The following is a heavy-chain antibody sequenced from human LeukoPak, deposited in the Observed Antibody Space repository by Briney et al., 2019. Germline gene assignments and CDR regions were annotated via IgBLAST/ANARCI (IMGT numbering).Heavy chain of an antibody. D-gene: IGHD6-19*01. J-gene: IGHJ5*01. CDR3: ARDAELLRSSGWYGSYWFDS. CDR1: GYTFSNYG. Sequence: ASVKVSCKASGYTFSNYGVAWVRQAPGQGLEWMGWISVYNGDTKYAQKFQGRVTMTTDTSASTAYMELRTLRSDDTAVYYCARDAELLRSSGWYGSYWFDSWGQGTLVTASS. CDR2: ISVYNGDT. V-gene: IGHV1-18*01.